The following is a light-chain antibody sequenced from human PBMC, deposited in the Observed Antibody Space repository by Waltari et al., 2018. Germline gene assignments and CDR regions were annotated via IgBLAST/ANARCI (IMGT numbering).Light chain of an antibody. Sequence: QSALTQPASVSGSPGQSITISCSGTDSDVGAYDFVSWYQQHPGKAPHLIIYEVSNRPSGISNRFSASKSGIPASLTLSGLQAEDEADYYCSSYTTSSAPGVFGTGTRVTVL. CDR3: SSYTTSSAPGV. V-gene: IGLV2-14*01. CDR1: DSDVGAYDF. CDR2: EVS. J-gene: IGLJ1*01.